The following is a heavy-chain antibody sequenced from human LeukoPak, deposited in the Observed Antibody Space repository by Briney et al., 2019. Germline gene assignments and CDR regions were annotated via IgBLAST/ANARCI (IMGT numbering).Heavy chain of an antibody. V-gene: IGHV3-30*18. Sequence: GRSLRLSCAASGFTFSSYGMHWVRQAPGKGLEWVAVISYDGSNKYYADSVKGRFTISRDNSKNTLYLQMNSLRAEDTAVYYCAKAMLWFGEFMYYFDYWGQGTLVTVSS. CDR2: ISYDGSNK. CDR1: GFTFSSYG. CDR3: AKAMLWFGEFMYYFDY. J-gene: IGHJ4*02. D-gene: IGHD3-10*01.